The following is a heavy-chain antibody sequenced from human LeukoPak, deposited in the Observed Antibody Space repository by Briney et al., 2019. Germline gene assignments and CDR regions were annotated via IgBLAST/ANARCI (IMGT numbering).Heavy chain of an antibody. CDR1: GFTFSSYW. J-gene: IGHJ4*02. Sequence: PGGSLRLSCAASGFTFSSYWMHWVRQAPGKGLVWLSRINGDGSSVSYADSVRGRFTISRDNAKNTLYLQMNSLRAEDTAVYYCGRDRGYSGDYWGREPWSPSPQ. D-gene: IGHD5-12*01. V-gene: IGHV3-74*01. CDR3: GRDRGYSGDY. CDR2: INGDGSSV.